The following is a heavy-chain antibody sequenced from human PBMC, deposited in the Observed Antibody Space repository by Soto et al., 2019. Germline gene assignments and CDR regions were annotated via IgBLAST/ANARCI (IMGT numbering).Heavy chain of an antibody. CDR3: ARAPYYRPLYDFPDYGMDV. CDR2: INPNSGGT. V-gene: IGHV1-2*04. Sequence: QVQLVQSGAEVKKPGASVKVSCKASGYTFTGYYMHWVRQAPGQGLEWMGWINPNSGGTNYAQKFRGWVTMTRETSISTAYRELSRLRSDDTAVYYCARAPYYRPLYDFPDYGMDVWGQGTTVTVSS. J-gene: IGHJ6*02. D-gene: IGHD3-3*01. CDR1: GYTFTGYY.